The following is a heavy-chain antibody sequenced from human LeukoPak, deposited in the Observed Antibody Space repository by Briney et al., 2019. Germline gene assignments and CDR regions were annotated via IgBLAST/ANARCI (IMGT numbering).Heavy chain of an antibody. J-gene: IGHJ6*02. CDR2: IYSGGST. CDR1: GFTVSSNS. V-gene: IGHV3-53*01. Sequence: PGGSLRLSCAASGFTVSSNSVNWVRQAPGKGLQWVSVIYSGGSTYYADSVKGRFTISRDNSKNTLYLQMNSLRAEDTAVYYCARLRYYAMDVWGQGTTVIVS. CDR3: ARLRYYAMDV.